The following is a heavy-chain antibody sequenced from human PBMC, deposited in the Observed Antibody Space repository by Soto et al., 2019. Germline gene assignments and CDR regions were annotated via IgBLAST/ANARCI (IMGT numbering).Heavy chain of an antibody. CDR3: ARPGEQLPTHYYYYYGMDV. J-gene: IGHJ6*02. CDR1: GYTFSGYY. D-gene: IGHD6-13*01. Sequence: GASVKVSCKASGYTFSGYYIHWVRQAPGQGLEWMGWINPNSGGTNYAQKFQGWVTMTRDTSISTAYMELTRLRSDDTGVYYCARPGEQLPTHYYYYYGMDVWGQGTTVTISS. CDR2: INPNSGGT. V-gene: IGHV1-2*04.